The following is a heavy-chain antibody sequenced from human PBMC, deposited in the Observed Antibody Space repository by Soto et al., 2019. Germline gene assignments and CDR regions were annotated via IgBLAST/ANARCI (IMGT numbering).Heavy chain of an antibody. CDR1: GGTFSSYT. V-gene: IGHV1-69*08. CDR3: AREGDNYGMDV. Sequence: QVQLVQSGAEVKKPGSSVKVSCNASGGTFSSYTISWVRQAPGQGLEWMGRIIPILGIANYAQKFQGRVTITADKSTSTAYMELSSLRSEDTAVYYCAREGDNYGMDVWGQGTTVTVSS. J-gene: IGHJ6*02. CDR2: IIPILGIA.